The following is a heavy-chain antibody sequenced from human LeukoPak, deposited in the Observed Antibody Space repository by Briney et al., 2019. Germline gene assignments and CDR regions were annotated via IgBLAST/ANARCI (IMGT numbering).Heavy chain of an antibody. CDR1: GFTFSSYA. V-gene: IGHV3-30-3*01. Sequence: PGGSLRLSCAASGFTFSSYAMHWVRQAPGKGLEWVAVISYDGSNKYYADSVKGRFTISRDNSKNTLYLRMNSLRAEDTAVYYCARERGPYYDSSGYYDDYWGQGTLVTVSS. CDR2: ISYDGSNK. J-gene: IGHJ4*02. CDR3: ARERGPYYDSSGYYDDY. D-gene: IGHD3-22*01.